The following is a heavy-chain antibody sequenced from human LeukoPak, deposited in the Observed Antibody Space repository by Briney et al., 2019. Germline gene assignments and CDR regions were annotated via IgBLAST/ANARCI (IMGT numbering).Heavy chain of an antibody. CDR3: ARDPRPNWFDP. D-gene: IGHD2-8*01. J-gene: IGHJ5*02. Sequence: PGGSLRLSCAASGFTVSSNYMSWVRQPPGKGPEWVSVIYSGGDTYYADSVKGRFTISRHNSENTLYLQMNSLRVEDTAVYYCARDPRPNWFDPWGQGTLVTVSS. CDR2: IYSGGDT. V-gene: IGHV3-53*04. CDR1: GFTVSSNY.